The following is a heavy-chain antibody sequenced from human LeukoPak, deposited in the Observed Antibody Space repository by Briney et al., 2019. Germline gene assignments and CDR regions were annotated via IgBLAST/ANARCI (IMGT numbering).Heavy chain of an antibody. CDR3: ARASQWLAFDS. J-gene: IGHJ4*02. CDR2: IYNGDDT. D-gene: IGHD6-19*01. V-gene: IGHV3-66*01. Sequence: GGSLRLSCAASGFIVSSNYMTWVRQAPGKGLEWVSVIYNGDDTNYADSVKGRFTISRDSSKNTLFLQMNSLGAEDTAVYYCARASQWLAFDSWGQGTLVTVSS. CDR1: GFIVSSNY.